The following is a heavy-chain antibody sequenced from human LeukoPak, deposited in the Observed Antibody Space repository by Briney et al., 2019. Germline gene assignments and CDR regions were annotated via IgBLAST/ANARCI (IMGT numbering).Heavy chain of an antibody. CDR3: ARVAYSGYDSRSLGY. D-gene: IGHD5-12*01. V-gene: IGHV3-66*01. J-gene: IGHJ4*02. CDR1: GFTVSSNY. Sequence: PGGSLRLSCAASGFTVSSNYMSWVRQAPGKGLEWVSVIYSGGSTYYADSVKGGFTISRDNSKNTLYLQMNSLRAEDTAVYYCARVAYSGYDSRSLGYWGQGTLVTVSS. CDR2: IYSGGST.